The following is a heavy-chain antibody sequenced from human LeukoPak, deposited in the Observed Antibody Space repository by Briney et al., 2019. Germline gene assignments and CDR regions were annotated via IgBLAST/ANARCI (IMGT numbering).Heavy chain of an antibody. Sequence: GGSLRLSCAASGFTFRSYGMHWVRQAPGKGLEWVARITYDDFYKYYGDSVKGRFTISRDNSKNTLYLQMNSLRPEDTAVYYCARGRYSSGWSLVPDFDIWGQGTMVTVSS. CDR1: GFTFRSYG. J-gene: IGHJ3*02. V-gene: IGHV3-30*03. D-gene: IGHD6-19*01. CDR2: ITYDDFYK. CDR3: ARGRYSSGWSLVPDFDI.